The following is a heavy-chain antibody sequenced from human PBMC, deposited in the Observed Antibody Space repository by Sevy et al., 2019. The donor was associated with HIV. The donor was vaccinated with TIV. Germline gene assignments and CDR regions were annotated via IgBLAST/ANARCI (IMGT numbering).Heavy chain of an antibody. J-gene: IGHJ2*01. CDR3: AGPSYSGSSLWYFDL. CDR2: FYSSGNT. Sequence: SETLSLTCTVSGGSISGTYWTWIRQPAGKGLEWIGTFYSSGNTDYNPSLKSRVTMSVDTSKNQFSLNLSSVTAADAAVYYCAGPSYSGSSLWYFDLWGRGTLVTVSS. CDR1: GGSISGTY. D-gene: IGHD1-1*01. V-gene: IGHV4-4*07.